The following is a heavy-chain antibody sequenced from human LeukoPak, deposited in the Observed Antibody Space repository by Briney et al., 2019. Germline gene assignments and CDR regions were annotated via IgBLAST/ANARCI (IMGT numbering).Heavy chain of an antibody. CDR2: VYFDGET. D-gene: IGHD6-6*01. J-gene: IGHJ6*03. CDR3: ARHRKSARNYLYYSMDV. CDR1: GDSIHSVYYY. V-gene: IGHV4-39*01. Sequence: PSETLSLTCTVSGDSIHSVYYYWGWIRQPPGKGLEWFGSVYFDGETSYSPSLKRRVIISVDTSKIQFSLNLTSVTAADTALYYCARHRKSARNYLYYSMDVWGKGTTVTVSS.